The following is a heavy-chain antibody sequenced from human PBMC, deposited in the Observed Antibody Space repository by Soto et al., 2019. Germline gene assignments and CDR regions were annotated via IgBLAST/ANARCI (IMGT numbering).Heavy chain of an antibody. V-gene: IGHV3-9*01. CDR2: ISWNSGSI. CDR1: GFTFDDYA. J-gene: IGHJ4*02. CDR3: AKDMAPYGSGSYYRSYY. D-gene: IGHD3-10*01. Sequence: EVQLVESGGGLVQPGRSLRLSCAASGFTFDDYAMHWVRQAPGKGLEWVSGISWNSGSIGYADSVKGRFTISRDNAKNSLYLQMNSLRAEDTALYYCAKDMAPYGSGSYYRSYYWGQGTLVTVSS.